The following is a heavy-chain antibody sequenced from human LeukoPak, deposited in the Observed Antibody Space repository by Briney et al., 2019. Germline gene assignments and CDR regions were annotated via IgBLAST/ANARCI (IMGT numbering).Heavy chain of an antibody. V-gene: IGHV3-23*01. CDR2: ISGSGGST. CDR1: GFTFSSYA. D-gene: IGHD3-10*01. CDR3: AKDGRGVWFGEPSGMDV. Sequence: PGGSLRLSCAASGFTFSSYAMSWVRQAPGKGLEWVSAISGSGGSTYYADSVKGRFTISRDNSKNTLYLQMNSLRAEDTAVYYCAKDGRGVWFGEPSGMDVWGQGTTVTVSS. J-gene: IGHJ6*02.